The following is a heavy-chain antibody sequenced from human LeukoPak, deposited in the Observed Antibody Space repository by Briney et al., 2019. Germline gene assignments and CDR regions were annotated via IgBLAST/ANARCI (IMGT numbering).Heavy chain of an antibody. CDR1: GGSISSGGYS. D-gene: IGHD1-14*01. CDR3: ARPGGAFDI. CDR2: INHSGST. V-gene: IGHV4-30-2*03. Sequence: SETLSLTCAVSGGSISSGGYSWSWIRQPPGKGLEWIGGINHSGSTNYNPSLKSRVTISVDTSKNQFSLKLSSVTAADTAVYYCARPGGAFDIWGQGTMVTVSS. J-gene: IGHJ3*02.